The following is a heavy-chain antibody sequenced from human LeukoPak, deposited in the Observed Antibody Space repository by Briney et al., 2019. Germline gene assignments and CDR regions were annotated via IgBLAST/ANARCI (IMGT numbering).Heavy chain of an antibody. Sequence: PGGSMRLSCAASGFSVSSNSMTWVRQAPGKGLEWVSVFYSGDSTTYYADSVKGRFTISRDNSKNTLYLQMNSLRAEDTAVYYCARGHLIAAAGHIDYWGQGTLVTVSS. CDR3: ARGHLIAAAGHIDY. J-gene: IGHJ4*02. D-gene: IGHD6-13*01. CDR1: GFSVSSNS. V-gene: IGHV3-53*01. CDR2: FYSGDSTT.